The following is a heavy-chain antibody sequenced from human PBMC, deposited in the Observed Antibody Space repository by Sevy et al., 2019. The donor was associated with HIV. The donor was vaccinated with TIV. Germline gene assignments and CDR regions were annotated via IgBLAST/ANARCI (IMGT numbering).Heavy chain of an antibody. J-gene: IGHJ4*02. CDR2: IYYSGST. V-gene: IGHV4-59*13. D-gene: IGHD3-10*01. Sequence: SEILSLTCTVSGGSIRSYYWSWIRQPPGKGLEWIGYIYYSGSTNYNPSLKSRVTISADTSKKQFSLKLSSVTAADTAVYYCAGGGGPRSPPTSWGQGTLVTVSS. CDR3: AGGGGPRSPPTS. CDR1: GGSIRSYY.